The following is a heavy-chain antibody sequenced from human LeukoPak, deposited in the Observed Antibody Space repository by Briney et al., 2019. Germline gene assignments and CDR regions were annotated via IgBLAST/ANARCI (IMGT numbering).Heavy chain of an antibody. V-gene: IGHV1-69*13. CDR1: GGTFSSYA. CDR2: IIPIFGTA. CDR3: ARLPSSGYSYPNY. D-gene: IGHD3-22*01. J-gene: IGHJ4*02. Sequence: GASVKVSCKASGGTFSSYAISWVRQAPGQGLEWMGGIIPIFGTANYAQKFQGRVTITADESTSTAYMELRSLRSDDTAVYYCARLPSSGYSYPNYWGQGTLVTVSS.